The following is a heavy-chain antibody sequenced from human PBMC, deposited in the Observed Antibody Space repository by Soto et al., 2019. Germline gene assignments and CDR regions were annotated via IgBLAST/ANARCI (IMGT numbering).Heavy chain of an antibody. CDR1: GASISIDAYY. CDR2: ISYSGST. Sequence: PSETLSLTCAVSGASISIDAYYWSWIRQHPGKGLEWIGYISYSGSTYYNPSLKSRVTISVDTSKNQFSLKLTSVTAADTAVYYCARYRFSDTWSKFDYWGQGTLVTVSS. D-gene: IGHD3-16*02. V-gene: IGHV4-31*11. J-gene: IGHJ4*02. CDR3: ARYRFSDTWSKFDY.